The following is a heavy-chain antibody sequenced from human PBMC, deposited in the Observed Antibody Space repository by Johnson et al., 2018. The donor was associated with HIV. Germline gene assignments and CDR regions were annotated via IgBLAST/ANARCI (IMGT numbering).Heavy chain of an antibody. CDR1: GFTFSSYA. Sequence: QVQLVESGGGVVQPGRSLRLSCAASGFTFSSYAMHWVRQAPGKGLEWVAVISYDGSNKYYAAYVKGRFTLSRDNSKNTLYLQMNSLRAEDTAVYYCARALEGDAFDIWGQGTMVTVSS. CDR2: ISYDGSNK. CDR3: ARALEGDAFDI. J-gene: IGHJ3*02. D-gene: IGHD5-24*01. V-gene: IGHV3-30-3*01.